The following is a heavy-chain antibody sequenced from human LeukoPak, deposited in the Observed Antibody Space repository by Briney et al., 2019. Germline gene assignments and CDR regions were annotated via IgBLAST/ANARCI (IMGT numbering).Heavy chain of an antibody. CDR2: IYTSGST. V-gene: IGHV4-4*09. CDR3: ASSLAGWFDP. CDR1: GGSISSYY. J-gene: IGHJ5*02. Sequence: SETLSLTCTVYGGSISSYYWSWIRQPPGKGLEWIGYIYTSGSTNYNPSLKSRVTISVDTSKNQFSLKLSSVTAADTAVYYCASSLAGWFDPWGQGTLVTVSS.